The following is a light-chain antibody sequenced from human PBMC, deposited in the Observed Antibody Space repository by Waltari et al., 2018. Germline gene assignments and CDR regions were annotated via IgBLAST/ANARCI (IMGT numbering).Light chain of an antibody. CDR3: QQYGTAPRT. V-gene: IGKV3-20*01. Sequence: EVVLTPAPVTLSLSPGERATLTCRASQRVSGTYLAWYQQTAGQAPRRLSFGASIRAPGVADRFTGRWSGTDFTLTVDGREPEDSALYYCQQYGTAPRTFGQGAKVEIK. CDR2: GAS. J-gene: IGKJ1*01. CDR1: QRVSGTY.